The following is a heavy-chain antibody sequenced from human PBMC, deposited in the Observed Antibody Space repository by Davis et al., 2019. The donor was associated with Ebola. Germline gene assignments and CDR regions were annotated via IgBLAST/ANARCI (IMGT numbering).Heavy chain of an antibody. V-gene: IGHV3-21*06. D-gene: IGHD3-10*01. CDR3: TRDLYGSGGDYFDP. CDR2: ISSSSNYI. CDR1: GFTFSNYD. Sequence: GESLKISCAASGFTFSNYDMNWVRQAPGKGLEWISHISSSSNYIKYADSVKGRFIISRGNAKNTLSLQMIDLRSEDTACYYCTRDLYGSGGDYFDPWGQGTLVTVSS. J-gene: IGHJ5*02.